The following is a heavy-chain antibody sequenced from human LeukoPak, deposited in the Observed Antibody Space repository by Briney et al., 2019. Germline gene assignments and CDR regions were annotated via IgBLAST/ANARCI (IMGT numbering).Heavy chain of an antibody. D-gene: IGHD3-22*01. CDR2: VSGSGGST. CDR3: AKANEKYYYDSSAELDY. Sequence: GGTLRLSCAASGFTFSSYGMSWVRQAPGEGLEWVSAVSGSGGSTYYADSVKGRFTVSRDNSKNTLYHQMNSLRAEDTAVYYCAKANEKYYYDSSAELDYWGQGTLVTVSS. CDR1: GFTFSSYG. V-gene: IGHV3-23*01. J-gene: IGHJ4*02.